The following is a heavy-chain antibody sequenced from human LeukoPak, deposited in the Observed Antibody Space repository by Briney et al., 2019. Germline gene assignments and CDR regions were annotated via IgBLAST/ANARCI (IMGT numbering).Heavy chain of an antibody. J-gene: IGHJ4*02. D-gene: IGHD6-19*01. CDR3: ARVGKSGWNFDH. V-gene: IGHV3-9*01. Sequence: PGGSLRLSCAASGFTFDDYVMHWVRQAPGKGLEWVSGISWNSGSIGYADSVKGRFTISRDNAKNSLYLQMISLRVDDTAVYYCARVGKSGWNFDHWGQGTLVTVSS. CDR2: ISWNSGSI. CDR1: GFTFDDYV.